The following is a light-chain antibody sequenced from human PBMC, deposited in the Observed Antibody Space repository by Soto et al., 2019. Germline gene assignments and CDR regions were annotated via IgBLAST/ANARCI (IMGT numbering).Light chain of an antibody. Sequence: EIVLTQSPAALSLSPGDRATLSCRASQSVDNFLAWYQQKPGQAPRLLIHDASNRAAGVPARFSGRGSGTDFTLTISSLQPEDFAVYYCQQRSNWPGTFGPGTKVHIK. CDR1: QSVDNF. CDR3: QQRSNWPGT. J-gene: IGKJ3*01. CDR2: DAS. V-gene: IGKV3-11*01.